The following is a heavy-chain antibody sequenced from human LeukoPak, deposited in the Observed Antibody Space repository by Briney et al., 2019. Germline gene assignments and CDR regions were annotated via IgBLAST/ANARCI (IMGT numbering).Heavy chain of an antibody. Sequence: PSETLSLTCAVYGGSFSGYYWSWIRQPPGKGLEWIGEINHSGSTNYNPSLKSRVTISVDTSKNQFSLKLSSVTAADTAVYYCAGDIVVVVAATPSRWFDPWGQGTLVTVSS. D-gene: IGHD2-15*01. CDR2: INHSGST. V-gene: IGHV4-34*01. CDR3: AGDIVVVVAATPSRWFDP. CDR1: GGSFSGYY. J-gene: IGHJ5*02.